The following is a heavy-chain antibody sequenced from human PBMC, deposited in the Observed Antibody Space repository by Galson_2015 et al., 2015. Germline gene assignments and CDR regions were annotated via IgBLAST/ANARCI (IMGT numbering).Heavy chain of an antibody. D-gene: IGHD2-15*01. V-gene: IGHV3-23*01. CDR2: ISGDTRTI. J-gene: IGHJ4*02. CDR3: AKTAGSGSSITAADYYFDY. CDR1: GFTFTKYG. Sequence: SLRLSCAASGFTFTKYGMTWVRQAPGKGLEWVSVISGDTRTIYYADSVKGRFTTSRDNSKNTLFLQMNSLRAEDTAVYYCAKTAGSGSSITAADYYFDYWGQGTLVTVSS.